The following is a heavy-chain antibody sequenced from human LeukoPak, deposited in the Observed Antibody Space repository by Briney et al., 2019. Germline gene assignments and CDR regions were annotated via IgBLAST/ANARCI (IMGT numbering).Heavy chain of an antibody. CDR1: GFTFSSYA. J-gene: IGHJ4*02. CDR2: ISGSGGST. CDR3: AKQMYYYDSSGLFDY. V-gene: IGHV3-23*01. Sequence: PGGSLRLSCAASGFTFSSYAMSWVRQAPGKGLEWVSAISGSGGSTYYADSVKGRFTISRDNSKNTLYLQMNSLRAEDTAVYYCAKQMYYYDSSGLFDYWGQGTLVTVSS. D-gene: IGHD3-22*01.